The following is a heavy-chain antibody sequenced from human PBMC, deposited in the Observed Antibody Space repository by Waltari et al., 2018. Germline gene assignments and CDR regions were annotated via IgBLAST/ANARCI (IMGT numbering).Heavy chain of an antibody. D-gene: IGHD1-7*01. CDR3: VKDDASWNYGH. V-gene: IGHV3-48*03. CDR2: IGDTGRNI. J-gene: IGHJ4*02. CDR1: GFTFSTYE. Sequence: EVQLVESGGGLVQPGGSLRLSCAASGFTFSTYEMNWISQAPGKGMEWVAYIGDTGRNIHYAESVKGRFTISRDNAKNSLFLQMDSLRAEDTAVYHCVKDDASWNYGHWGQGTLVTVSS.